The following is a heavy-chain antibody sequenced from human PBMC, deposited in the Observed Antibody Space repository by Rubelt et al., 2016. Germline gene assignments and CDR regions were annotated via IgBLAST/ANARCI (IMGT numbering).Heavy chain of an antibody. Sequence: EVQLVQSGAEVKKPGESLRISCKGSGYSFTNYWIAWMRQMHGKGLEYMGITYPVDSDTIYSPSVQGQVTISADKSISTAYLQWSSLKASDTAMYYCARRGDGYPVIAFDIWGQGTMVTVSS. CDR2: TYPVDSDT. V-gene: IGHV5-51*01. CDR1: GYSFTNYW. CDR3: ARRGDGYPVIAFDI. J-gene: IGHJ3*02. D-gene: IGHD5-24*01.